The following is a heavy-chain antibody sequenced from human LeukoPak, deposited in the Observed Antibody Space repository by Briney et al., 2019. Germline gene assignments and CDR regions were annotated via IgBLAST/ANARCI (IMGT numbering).Heavy chain of an antibody. Sequence: RSSETLSLTCTVSGGSISSYYWSWIRQPPGRGLEWIGYIYYSGSTNYNPSLKSRVTISVDTSKNQFSLKLSSVTAADTGVYYCARLPHSGSYSYLFDYWGQGTLVTVSS. J-gene: IGHJ4*02. V-gene: IGHV4-59*01. CDR3: ARLPHSGSYSYLFDY. D-gene: IGHD3-10*01. CDR2: IYYSGST. CDR1: GGSISSYY.